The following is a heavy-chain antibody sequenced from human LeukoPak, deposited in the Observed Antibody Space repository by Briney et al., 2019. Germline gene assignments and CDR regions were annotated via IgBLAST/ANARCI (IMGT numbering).Heavy chain of an antibody. Sequence: GGSLRLSCAASGFTFSDYHMSWIRQASGKGLEWVSYISSSSSYTNYADSVKGRFTISRDNAKNSLYLQMNSLRAEDTAVYYCARTPRYCSGGSCFDYWGQGTLVTVSS. D-gene: IGHD2-15*01. CDR3: ARTPRYCSGGSCFDY. J-gene: IGHJ4*02. CDR2: ISSSSSYT. CDR1: GFTFSDYH. V-gene: IGHV3-11*06.